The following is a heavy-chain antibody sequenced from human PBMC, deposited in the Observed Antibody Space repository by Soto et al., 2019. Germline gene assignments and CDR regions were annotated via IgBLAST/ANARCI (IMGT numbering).Heavy chain of an antibody. Sequence: GAAVKYSCKASGYTFTSYDINWVRQATGQGLEWKGWMNPNSGNTGYAQKFQGRVTMTRNTSISTAYMELSSLRSEDTAVYYCALALEGSFYAFDIWGQGTMVTVSS. CDR2: MNPNSGNT. V-gene: IGHV1-8*01. D-gene: IGHD3-3*02. J-gene: IGHJ3*02. CDR3: ALALEGSFYAFDI. CDR1: GYTFTSYD.